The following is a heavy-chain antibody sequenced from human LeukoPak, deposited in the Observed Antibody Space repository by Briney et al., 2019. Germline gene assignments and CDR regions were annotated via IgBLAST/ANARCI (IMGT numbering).Heavy chain of an antibody. D-gene: IGHD2-15*01. CDR2: IYYSGSA. V-gene: IGHV4-31*03. Sequence: SETLSLTCTVSGDSITSGGYYFSWIRQYPGKGLEWIGYIYYSGSAYYNPSLESRVSMSADTSKKQFSLRLTSVTAADTAIYFCARGGGVGCSGGSCFLDYWGPGTLVTVSS. CDR3: ARGGGVGCSGGSCFLDY. J-gene: IGHJ4*02. CDR1: GDSITSGGYY.